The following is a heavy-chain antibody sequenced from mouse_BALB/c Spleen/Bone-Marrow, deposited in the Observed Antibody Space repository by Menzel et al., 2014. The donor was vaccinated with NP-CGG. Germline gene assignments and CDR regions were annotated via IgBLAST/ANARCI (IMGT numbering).Heavy chain of an antibody. CDR1: GYTFTSYV. J-gene: IGHJ3*01. CDR3: ARSGDSSGYGFAY. Sequence: EVQLQQSGPELVKPGASVKMSCKASGYTFTSYVMHWVKQKPGQGLEWIGYINPYNDGTKYNEKFKGKATLTADKSSSTAYMQLSSLTSENSAVYFCARSGDSSGYGFAYWGQGTLVTVSA. V-gene: IGHV1-14*01. D-gene: IGHD3-2*01. CDR2: INPYNDGT.